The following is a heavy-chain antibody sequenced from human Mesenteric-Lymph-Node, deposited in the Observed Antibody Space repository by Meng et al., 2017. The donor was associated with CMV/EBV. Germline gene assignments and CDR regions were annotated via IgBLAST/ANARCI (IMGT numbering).Heavy chain of an antibody. D-gene: IGHD6-19*01. CDR3: AKTPLHRIAVAGLRRELLGLPFDY. J-gene: IGHJ4*02. CDR2: IGGSGDSP. CDR1: GFIFGSYA. Sequence: GGSLRLSCVGSGFIFGSYAMSWVRQAPGKGLQWISAIGGSGDSPLYADSVKGRFTISRDNSKNTLYLQMNSLRAEDTAVYYCAKTPLHRIAVAGLRRELLGLPFDYWGQGTLVTVSS. V-gene: IGHV3-23*01.